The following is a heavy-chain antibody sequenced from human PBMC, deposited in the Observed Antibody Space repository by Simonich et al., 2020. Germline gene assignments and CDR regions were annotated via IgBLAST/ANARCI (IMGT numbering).Heavy chain of an antibody. CDR2: IYWNDEK. Sequence: QITLKESGPTLVKPTQTITLNCTFSGFSLSTSGVGVGWIRQPPGKALEWLALIYWNDEKRYSPSRKSRLTITKDTSKNQVVLTMTNMDPVDTATYYCAHRRGFFDYWGQGTLVTVSS. V-gene: IGHV2-5*01. CDR3: AHRRGFFDY. CDR1: GFSLSTSGVG. J-gene: IGHJ4*02.